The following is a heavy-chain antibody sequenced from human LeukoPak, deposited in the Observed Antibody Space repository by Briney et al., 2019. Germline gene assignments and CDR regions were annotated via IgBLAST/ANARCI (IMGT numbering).Heavy chain of an antibody. J-gene: IGHJ6*02. CDR2: INHSGST. D-gene: IGHD2-2*02. Sequence: SETLSLTCAVHGGSFSGYYWSWIRQPPGKGLEWIGEINHSGSTNYNPSLKSRVTISVDASKNQFSLKLGSVTAADTAVYYCATYTVRYYGMDVWGQGTTVTVSS. CDR3: ATYTVRYYGMDV. V-gene: IGHV4-34*01. CDR1: GGSFSGYY.